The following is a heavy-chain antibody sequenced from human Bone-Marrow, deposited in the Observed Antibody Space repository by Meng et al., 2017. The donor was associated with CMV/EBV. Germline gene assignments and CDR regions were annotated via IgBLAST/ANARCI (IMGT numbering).Heavy chain of an antibody. CDR2: IHSDGRNE. V-gene: IGHV3-30*02. CDR1: GYTFSIFG. J-gene: IGHJ6*02. Sequence: GESLKISCVASGYTFSIFGMHWVRQAPGKGLEWVAFIHSDGRNEKYAESVEDRFTVSRDNSKNVVYLQMNSLRAEDTAVYYCAKIYGDFFWYYYYGMDVWGQGTTVTVSS. D-gene: IGHD4-17*01. CDR3: AKIYGDFFWYYYYGMDV.